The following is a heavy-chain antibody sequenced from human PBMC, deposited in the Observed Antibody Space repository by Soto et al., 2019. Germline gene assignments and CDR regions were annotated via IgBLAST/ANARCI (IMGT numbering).Heavy chain of an antibody. V-gene: IGHV4-34*01. Sequence: SETLSLTCAVYGGSFSGHFWSWIRQPPGKGLEWIGEINHSGSTNFNPSLKSRVTISVDTSKNQFSLKVNSLTAADTAVYYCARGNTGYGNFDYWGQGTLVTVSS. CDR1: GGSFSGHF. CDR3: ARGNTGYGNFDY. D-gene: IGHD5-12*01. CDR2: INHSGST. J-gene: IGHJ4*02.